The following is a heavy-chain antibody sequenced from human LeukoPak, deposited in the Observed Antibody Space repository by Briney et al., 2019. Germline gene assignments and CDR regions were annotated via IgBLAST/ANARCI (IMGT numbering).Heavy chain of an antibody. J-gene: IGHJ4*02. CDR1: GFTVSGDY. V-gene: IGHV3-21*01. D-gene: IGHD6-19*01. CDR3: ARDHRIAVAGIDY. CDR2: ISSSSSYI. Sequence: PGGSLRLSCAASGFTVSGDYMSWVRQAPGKGLEWVSSISSSSSYIYYADSVKGRFTISRDNAKNSLYLQMNSLRAEDTAVYYCARDHRIAVAGIDYWGQGTLVTVSS.